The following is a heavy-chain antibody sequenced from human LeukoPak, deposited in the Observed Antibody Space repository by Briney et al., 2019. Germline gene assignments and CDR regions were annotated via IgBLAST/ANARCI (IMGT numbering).Heavy chain of an antibody. D-gene: IGHD1-26*01. J-gene: IGHJ3*02. V-gene: IGHV1-8*03. CDR1: GYTFTSYD. CDR3: ARSDHNSWNAFDI. Sequence: GASVKVSCKASGYTFTSYDINWVRQATGQGLEWMGWMNPNSGNLGYAQKFQGRVTITRNTPISTAYMELSSLTSEDTAVYYCARSDHNSWNAFDIWGQGTMVTVSS. CDR2: MNPNSGNL.